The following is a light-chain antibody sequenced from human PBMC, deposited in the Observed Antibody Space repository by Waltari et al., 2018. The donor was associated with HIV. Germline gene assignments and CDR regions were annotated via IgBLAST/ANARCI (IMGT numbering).Light chain of an antibody. V-gene: IGLV1-47*01. CDR2: RNN. Sequence: QSVLTQPPSASGTPGQRVTISCSGSSSNIGGNYVSWYQQLPGTAPKLLNYRNNQRPSGVPGRFSGSKAGTSASMAISGLRSEDEADYYCASWDDSLSGYVVFGGGTKLTVL. CDR3: ASWDDSLSGYVV. CDR1: SSNIGGNY. J-gene: IGLJ2*01.